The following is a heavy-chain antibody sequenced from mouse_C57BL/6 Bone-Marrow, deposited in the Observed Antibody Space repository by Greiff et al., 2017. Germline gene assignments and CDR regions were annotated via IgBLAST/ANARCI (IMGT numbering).Heavy chain of an antibody. CDR3: SREGLWDTWFAY. J-gene: IGHJ3*01. D-gene: IGHD4-1*01. CDR2: IDPSDSYT. V-gene: IGHV1-69*01. CDR1: GYTFTSYW. Sequence: QVQLQQPGAELVMPGASVKLSCKASGYTFTSYWMHWVKQRPGQGLEWIGEIDPSDSYTNYNQKFKGKSTLTVDNSSSAAYMPLSSLTSQDSAVSYCSREGLWDTWFAYWGQGTLVTVSA.